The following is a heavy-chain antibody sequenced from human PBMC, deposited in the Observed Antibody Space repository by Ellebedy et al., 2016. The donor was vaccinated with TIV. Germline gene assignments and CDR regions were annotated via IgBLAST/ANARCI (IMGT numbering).Heavy chain of an antibody. V-gene: IGHV1-18*01. CDR1: GYTFTSYG. D-gene: IGHD2-15*01. J-gene: IGHJ4*02. Sequence: ASVKVSRXASGYTFTSYGISWVRQAPGQGLEWMGWISGYTGNTDYARKFQGRVTMTTDTSTGTAYLELSSLKSDDTALYYCARDGPQGYVVASAPPGDSWGQGTLVTVSS. CDR3: ARDGPQGYVVASAPPGDS. CDR2: ISGYTGNT.